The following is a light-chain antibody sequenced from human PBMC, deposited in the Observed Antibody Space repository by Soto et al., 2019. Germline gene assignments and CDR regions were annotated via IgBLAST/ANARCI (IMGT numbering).Light chain of an antibody. CDR2: AAS. J-gene: IGKJ2*01. CDR1: QSISSY. Sequence: DIQMTQSPSSLSASVGDRVTITCRASQSISSYLNWYQQKPGKAPKLLIYAASSLQSGVPSRFSGSGSGTDFTLPISNLQPEDFATYYCQQSYSTPPMHTFGQGTMLEIK. V-gene: IGKV1-39*01. CDR3: QQSYSTPPMHT.